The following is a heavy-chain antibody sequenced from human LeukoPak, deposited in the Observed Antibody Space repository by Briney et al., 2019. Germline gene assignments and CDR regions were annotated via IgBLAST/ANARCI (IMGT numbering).Heavy chain of an antibody. D-gene: IGHD6-19*01. CDR2: INAGNGNT. Sequence: ASVKGSCKAYGYTFTSYALHWVRQAPGQRLEWMGWINAGNGNTKYSQKFQDRVTITRDTSASTAYMELSSLRSEDTAVYYCARGSIGVVVADLVYWGQGTLVTVSS. CDR1: GYTFTSYA. J-gene: IGHJ4*02. V-gene: IGHV1-3*01. CDR3: ARGSIGVVVADLVY.